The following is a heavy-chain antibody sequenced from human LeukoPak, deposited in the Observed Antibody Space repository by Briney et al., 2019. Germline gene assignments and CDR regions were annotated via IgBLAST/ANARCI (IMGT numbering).Heavy chain of an antibody. CDR3: VRRGGSDGWGAFDI. D-gene: IGHD5-24*01. CDR2: IRQSGDIT. CDR1: EFTFSNYV. J-gene: IGHJ3*02. V-gene: IGHV3-23*01. Sequence: GGSLRLSCAASEFTFSNYVMNWVRQAPGKGLEWVSTIRQSGDITYYADSVKGRFTISRDNSKNTLSLQMNSLSREDTAIYYCVRRGGSDGWGAFDIWGQGTVVTVSS.